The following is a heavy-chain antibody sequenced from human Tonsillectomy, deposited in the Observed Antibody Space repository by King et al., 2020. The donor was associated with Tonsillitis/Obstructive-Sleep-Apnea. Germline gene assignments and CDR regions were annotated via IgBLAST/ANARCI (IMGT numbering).Heavy chain of an antibody. D-gene: IGHD6-25*01. V-gene: IGHV1-18*01. CDR3: AVSGSISGYCQSFND. J-gene: IGHJ4*02. Sequence: VQLVESGAEVKMPGASVKVSCKTSGYTFINYGITWVRQAPGQGLEWMGWTTTYNGNTNYAQKLQGRVTMTTDTSRSTAYMELRSLISDDTAVYYCAVSGSISGYCQSFNDWGQGTLVTVSS. CDR1: GYTFINYG. CDR2: TTTYNGNT.